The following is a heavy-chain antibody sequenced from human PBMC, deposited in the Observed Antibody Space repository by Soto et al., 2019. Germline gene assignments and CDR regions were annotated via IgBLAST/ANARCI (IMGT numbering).Heavy chain of an antibody. J-gene: IGHJ3*02. CDR2: TYYRSKWYN. CDR3: ARERYYDFWSGYHDAFDI. CDR1: GDSVSSNSAA. Sequence: TCAISGDSVSSNSAAWNWIRQSPSRGLEWLGRTYYRSKWYNDYAVSVKSRITINPDTSKNQFSLQLNSVTPEDTAVYYCARERYYDFWSGYHDAFDIWGQGTMVTVSS. D-gene: IGHD3-3*01. V-gene: IGHV6-1*01.